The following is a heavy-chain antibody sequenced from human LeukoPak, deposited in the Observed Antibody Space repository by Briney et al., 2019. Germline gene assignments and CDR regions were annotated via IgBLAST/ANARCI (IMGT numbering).Heavy chain of an antibody. J-gene: IGHJ4*02. CDR3: AREVAVAGMGFDY. D-gene: IGHD6-19*01. CDR2: IWYDGSNK. CDR1: GFTFSSYA. V-gene: IGHV3-33*08. Sequence: PGGSLRLSCAASGFTFSSYAMSWVRQAPGKGLEWVAVIWYDGSNKYYADSVKGRFTISRDNSKNTLYLQMNSLRAEDTAVYYCAREVAVAGMGFDYWGQGALVTVSS.